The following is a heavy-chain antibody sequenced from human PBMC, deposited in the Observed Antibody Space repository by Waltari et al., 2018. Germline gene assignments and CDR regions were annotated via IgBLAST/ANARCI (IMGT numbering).Heavy chain of an antibody. D-gene: IGHD4-17*01. CDR3: VTGLTTVTAKDYFDH. Sequence: EVQLVESGGGWCRPGGSLRLVGAASGRTFGDVGRNWVRQAPGKGLEWVANIKQDGSEKNYVDSVEGRFSISRDNAQNSLYLQMNSLRAEDTAIYYCVTGLTTVTAKDYFDHWGQGALVTVSS. J-gene: IGHJ4*02. CDR2: IKQDGSEK. CDR1: GRTFGDVG. V-gene: IGHV3-7*01.